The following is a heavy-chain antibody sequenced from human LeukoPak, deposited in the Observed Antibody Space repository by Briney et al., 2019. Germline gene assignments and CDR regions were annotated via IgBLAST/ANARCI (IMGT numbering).Heavy chain of an antibody. Sequence: PSETLSLTCTVSGGSISTSNYYWGWIRQPAGKGLEWIGRIDTSGNTNYKPSLKSRVTMSVDTSKKQFSLKLSSVTAADTAVYYCARVSSSWYQGWYFDLWGRGTLVTVSS. D-gene: IGHD6-13*01. CDR1: GGSISTSNYY. CDR3: ARVSSSWYQGWYFDL. J-gene: IGHJ2*01. V-gene: IGHV4-61*02. CDR2: IDTSGNT.